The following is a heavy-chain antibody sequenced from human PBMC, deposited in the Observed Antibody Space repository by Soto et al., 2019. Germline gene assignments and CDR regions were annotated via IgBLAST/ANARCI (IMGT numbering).Heavy chain of an antibody. V-gene: IGHV4-34*01. D-gene: IGHD2-15*01. J-gene: IGHJ4*02. Sequence: SETLSITCAVYGGSFSGYYRSWIRQPPGKGLEWIGEINHSGSTNYNPSLKSRVTISVDTSKNQFSLKLSSVTAADTAVYYCARILKRIAYPTEFDYWGQGTLVTVSS. CDR1: GGSFSGYY. CDR2: INHSGST. CDR3: ARILKRIAYPTEFDY.